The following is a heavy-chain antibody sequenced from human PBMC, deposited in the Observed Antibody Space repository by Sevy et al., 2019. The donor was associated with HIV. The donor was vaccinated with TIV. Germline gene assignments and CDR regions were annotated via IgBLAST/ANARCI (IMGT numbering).Heavy chain of an antibody. CDR2: IYYSGST. J-gene: IGHJ4*02. CDR3: ARVSSSAYYFDY. Sequence: SETLSLTCTVSGGSISSYYWSWIRQPPGKGLEWIGYIYYSGSTNYNPSLKSRVTMSVDTSKNQFSLKLSSVTAADTAVYYCARVSSSAYYFDYWGQGTLVTVSS. CDR1: GGSISSYY. D-gene: IGHD6-19*01. V-gene: IGHV4-59*12.